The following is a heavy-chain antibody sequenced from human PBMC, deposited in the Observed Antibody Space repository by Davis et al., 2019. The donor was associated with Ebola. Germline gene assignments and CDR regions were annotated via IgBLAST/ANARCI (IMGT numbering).Heavy chain of an antibody. Sequence: PGGSLRLSCAASGFIFNQYWMYWVRQAPGKGPEFVASIKVDGSDQYYVDSVRGRFTISRDNAKNSIYLQMSNLRAEDTALYYCAKDCDFGWYWCPWGRGTLVTVSS. V-gene: IGHV3-7*01. J-gene: IGHJ5*02. D-gene: IGHD2-8*02. CDR1: GFIFNQYW. CDR3: AKDCDFGWYWCP. CDR2: IKVDGSDQ.